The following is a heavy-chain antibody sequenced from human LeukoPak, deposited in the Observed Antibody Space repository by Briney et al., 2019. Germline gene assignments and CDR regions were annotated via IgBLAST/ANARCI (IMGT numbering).Heavy chain of an antibody. CDR1: GGSFSSYY. D-gene: IGHD3-10*01. V-gene: IGHV4-59*01. J-gene: IGHJ6*02. CDR2: IYNRGIT. CDR3: ARGGYYYGSEKAYAMDV. Sequence: SETLSLTCAVYGGSFSSYYWTWIRQPPGKGLEWIGYIYNRGITNYSPSLKTRVTISVDTSKNQISPKLSSVTAADTAVYFCARGGYYYGSEKAYAMDVWGQGTTATVSS.